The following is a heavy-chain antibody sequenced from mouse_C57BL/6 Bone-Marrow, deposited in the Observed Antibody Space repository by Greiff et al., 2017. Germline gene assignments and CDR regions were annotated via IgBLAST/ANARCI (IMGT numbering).Heavy chain of an antibody. V-gene: IGHV1-69*01. CDR1: GYTFTSYW. D-gene: IGHD2-3*01. CDR2: IDPSDSYT. CDR3: AREKDGFSDY. J-gene: IGHJ2*01. Sequence: VQLKQPGAELVMPGASVKLSCKASGYTFTSYWMHWVKQRPGQGLEWIGEIDPSDSYTNYNQKFKGKSTLTVDKSSSTAYMQLSSLTSEDSAVYYCAREKDGFSDYWGQGTTLTVSS.